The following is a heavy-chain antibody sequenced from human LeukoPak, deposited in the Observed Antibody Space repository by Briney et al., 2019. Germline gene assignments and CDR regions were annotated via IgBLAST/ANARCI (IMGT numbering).Heavy chain of an antibody. CDR1: EFSFSKYP. J-gene: IGHJ6*02. V-gene: IGHV3-30-3*01. D-gene: IGHD2-2*01. CDR2: ISYDGSNK. CDR3: ARDLLPAQYCSSFSCSPAGV. Sequence: GGSLRLSCVGSEFSFSKYPMHWVRQAPVKGLEWVAVISYDGSNKYYADSVKGRFTISRDNSKKTLYLQMNSLRAEDTAVYYCARDLLPAQYCSSFSCSPAGVWGQGITVTVSS.